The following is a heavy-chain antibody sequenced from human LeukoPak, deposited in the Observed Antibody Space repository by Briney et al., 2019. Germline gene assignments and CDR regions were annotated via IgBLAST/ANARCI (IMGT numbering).Heavy chain of an antibody. CDR1: GGSISSYY. Sequence: SETLSLTCTVSGGSISSYYWSWIRQPPGKGLEWIGYIFSSGSTNYDPSFKGRVTISVNTSKNQFSLKLSSVTAADTAVYYCARYRVGSAMVPHYFDYWGQGALVTVSS. V-gene: IGHV4-59*01. J-gene: IGHJ4*02. CDR2: IFSSGST. D-gene: IGHD3-10*01. CDR3: ARYRVGSAMVPHYFDY.